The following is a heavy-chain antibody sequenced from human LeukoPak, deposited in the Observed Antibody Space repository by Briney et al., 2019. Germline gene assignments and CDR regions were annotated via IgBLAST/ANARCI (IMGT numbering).Heavy chain of an antibody. CDR3: ARTQGYCSSTSCYPFDY. Sequence: SETLSLTCAVSGYSISSSSNWWGWIRQPPGKGLEWIGYIHHSGSTYYNPSLKSRVSMSVDTSKNQISLKLSSVTAVDTAVYYCARTQGYCSSTSCYPFDYWGQGTLVTVSS. J-gene: IGHJ4*02. CDR1: GYSISSSSNW. CDR2: IHHSGST. D-gene: IGHD2-2*01. V-gene: IGHV4-28*01.